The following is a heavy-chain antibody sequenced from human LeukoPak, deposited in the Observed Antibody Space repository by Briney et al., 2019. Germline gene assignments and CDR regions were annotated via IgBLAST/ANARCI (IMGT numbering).Heavy chain of an antibody. D-gene: IGHD3-10*01. J-gene: IGHJ6*02. CDR1: GGTFSSYA. CDR2: IIPIFGTA. CDR3: ARSEYGSGSSYYYYGMDV. V-gene: IGHV1-69*13. Sequence: ASVKVSCKASGGTFSSYAISWVRQAPGQGLEWMGGIIPIFGTANYAQKFQGRVTITADESTSTAYMELSSLRSEDTAVYYCARSEYGSGSSYYYYGMDVWGQGTTVTVSS.